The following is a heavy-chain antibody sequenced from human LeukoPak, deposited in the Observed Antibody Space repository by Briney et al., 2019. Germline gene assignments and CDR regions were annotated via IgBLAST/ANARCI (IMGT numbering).Heavy chain of an antibody. D-gene: IGHD2-2*01. CDR3: TRNANIAIVPTAIPGMDV. CDR2: IYPGDSDV. J-gene: IGHJ6*02. Sequence: GESLKISCQGSGYKFTTYCIDWVRQMPGKGLEWMGIIYPGDSDVRYSPSFQGQVTISVDKSISTAYLQWNSLKASDTAIYYCTRNANIAIVPTAIPGMDVWGQGTTVTVSS. V-gene: IGHV5-51*01. CDR1: GYKFTTYC.